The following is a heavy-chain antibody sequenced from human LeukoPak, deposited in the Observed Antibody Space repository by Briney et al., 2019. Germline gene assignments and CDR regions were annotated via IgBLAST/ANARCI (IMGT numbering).Heavy chain of an antibody. Sequence: ASVKVSCKASGYTFTSYGISWVRQAPGQGLEWMGWISAYNGNTNYAQKLQGRVTMTTDTSTSTAYMELRSLRSDDTAVYYCAREATVTDGDWMMDYWGQGTLVTVSS. CDR1: GYTFTSYG. J-gene: IGHJ4*02. D-gene: IGHD4-17*01. CDR3: AREATVTDGDWMMDY. CDR2: ISAYNGNT. V-gene: IGHV1-18*04.